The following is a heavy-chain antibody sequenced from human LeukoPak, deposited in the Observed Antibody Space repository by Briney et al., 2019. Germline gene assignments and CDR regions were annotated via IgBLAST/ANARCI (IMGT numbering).Heavy chain of an antibody. Sequence: GGSLRLSCAASGFTFSSYGMHWVRQAPGKGLEWVAFIRYDGSNKYYADSVKGRFTISRDNSKNALYLQMNSLRAEDTAVYYCAKDSNIVVVVAATHGVVNFDYWGQGTLVTVSS. D-gene: IGHD2-15*01. CDR1: GFTFSSYG. J-gene: IGHJ4*02. V-gene: IGHV3-30*02. CDR3: AKDSNIVVVVAATHGVVNFDY. CDR2: IRYDGSNK.